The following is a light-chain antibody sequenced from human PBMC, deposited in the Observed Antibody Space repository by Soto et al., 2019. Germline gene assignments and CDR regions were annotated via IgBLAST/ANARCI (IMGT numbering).Light chain of an antibody. V-gene: IGKV1-9*01. CDR3: QQLNSYPHIT. J-gene: IGKJ3*01. CDR2: AAS. CDR1: RGISSY. Sequence: DIQLTQSPSFLSASVGDRVTITCRASRGISSYLAWYQQKPGKAPKLLIYAASTLQSGVPSRFSGSGSGTEFTLTISSLQPEDFATYYCQQLNSYPHITFGPGTKVDIK.